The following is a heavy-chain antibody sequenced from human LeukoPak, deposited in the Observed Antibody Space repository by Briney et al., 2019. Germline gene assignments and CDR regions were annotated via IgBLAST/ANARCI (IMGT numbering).Heavy chain of an antibody. Sequence: SETLSLTCAVYGGSFSGYYWSWIRQPPGKGLEWIGEINHSGSTNYNPSLKSRVTISVDTSKNQFSLKLSSVTAADTAVYYCALLAAMNRGGDYWGQGTLVTVSS. J-gene: IGHJ4*02. CDR3: ALLAAMNRGGDY. D-gene: IGHD2-2*01. CDR1: GGSFSGYY. V-gene: IGHV4-34*01. CDR2: INHSGST.